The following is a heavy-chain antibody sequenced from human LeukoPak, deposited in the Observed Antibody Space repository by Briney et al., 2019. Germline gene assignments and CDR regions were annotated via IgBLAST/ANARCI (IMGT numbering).Heavy chain of an antibody. CDR1: GFTFRSYA. CDR3: AKDGALLRWPVYYFDY. V-gene: IGHV3-23*01. CDR2: ISGSGGST. D-gene: IGHD4-23*01. J-gene: IGHJ4*02. Sequence: GGSLRLSCAASGFTFRSYAMSWVRQAPGKGLEWVSAISGSGGSTYYADSVKGRFTISRDNSKNTLYLQMNSLRAEDTAVYYCAKDGALLRWPVYYFDYWGQGTLVTVSS.